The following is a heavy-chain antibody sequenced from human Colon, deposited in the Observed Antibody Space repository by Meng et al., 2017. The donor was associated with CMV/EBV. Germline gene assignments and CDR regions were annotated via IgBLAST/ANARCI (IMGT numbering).Heavy chain of an antibody. D-gene: IGHD2-8*01. J-gene: IGHJ5*02. V-gene: IGHV1-18*01. CDR3: ARGYCTDATCYTGFWFDP. CDR2: INPNSGGT. Sequence: ASVKVSCKTSGYTFDSYGFTWVRQAPGQGLEWMGWINPNSGGTNYAQKFQGRVTMTTDSSTNTAYMELRNLKSDDTAVYYCARGYCTDATCYTGFWFDPWGQGTLVTVSS. CDR1: GYTFDSYG.